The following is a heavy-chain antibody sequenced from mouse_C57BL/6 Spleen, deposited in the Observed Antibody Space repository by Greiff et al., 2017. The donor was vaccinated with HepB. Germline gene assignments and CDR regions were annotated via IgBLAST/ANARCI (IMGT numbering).Heavy chain of an antibody. J-gene: IGHJ3*01. V-gene: IGHV1-50*01. Sequence: VQLQQPGAELVKPGASVKLSCKASGYTFTSYWMQWVKQRPGQGLEWIGEIDPSDSYTNYNQKFKGKATLTVDTSSSTAYMQLSSLTSEDSAVYYCASRASSGEFAYWGQGTLVTVSA. CDR2: IDPSDSYT. CDR3: ASRASSGEFAY. CDR1: GYTFTSYW. D-gene: IGHD3-2*02.